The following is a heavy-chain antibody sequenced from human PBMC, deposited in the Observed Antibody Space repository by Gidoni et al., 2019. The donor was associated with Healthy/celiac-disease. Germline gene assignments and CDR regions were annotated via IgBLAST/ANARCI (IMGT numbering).Heavy chain of an antibody. J-gene: IGHJ4*02. D-gene: IGHD3-9*01. CDR2: IIPIFGTA. V-gene: IGHV1-69*12. CDR1: GGTFSSYA. Sequence: QVQLVQAGAEVKKPGSSVKVACKASGGTFSSYAISWVRQAPGQGLEWMGGIIPIFGTANYAQTFQGRVTITADESTSTAYMELSSLRSEDTAVYYCARGVVYDILTGYSPFDYWGQGTLVTVSS. CDR3: ARGVVYDILTGYSPFDY.